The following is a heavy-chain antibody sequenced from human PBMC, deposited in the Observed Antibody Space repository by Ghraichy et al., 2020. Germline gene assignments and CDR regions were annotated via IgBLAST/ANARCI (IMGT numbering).Heavy chain of an antibody. V-gene: IGHV3-30*18. CDR2: MSHDGKTK. CDR1: GFSLSNYD. D-gene: IGHD2-2*01. Sequence: GGSLRLSCAAFGFSLSNYDIHWVRQAPGKGLEWVAVMSHDGKTKYYGGSVEGRFTISGDNSKNMLYLEMNSLRLEDTSVYYCAKERPPAGHYYYAMDVWGLGTTVTVSS. CDR3: AKERPPAGHYYYAMDV. J-gene: IGHJ6*02.